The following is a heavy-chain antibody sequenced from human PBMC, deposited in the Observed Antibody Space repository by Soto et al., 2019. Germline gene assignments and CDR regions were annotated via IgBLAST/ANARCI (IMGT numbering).Heavy chain of an antibody. Sequence: PSETLSLTCTVSGGSISSGGYYWSWIRHHPGKGLEWIGYIYYGGSTYYNPSLKSRVTISVDTSKNQFSLKLSSVTAADTAVYYCASGYYGSGSSRWGQGTLVTVSS. V-gene: IGHV4-31*03. CDR1: GGSISSGGYY. CDR3: ASGYYGSGSSR. CDR2: IYYGGST. J-gene: IGHJ4*02. D-gene: IGHD3-10*01.